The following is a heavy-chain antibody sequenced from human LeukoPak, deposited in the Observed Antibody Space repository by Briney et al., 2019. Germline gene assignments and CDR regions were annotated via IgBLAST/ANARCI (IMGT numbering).Heavy chain of an antibody. J-gene: IGHJ4*02. D-gene: IGHD3-22*01. Sequence: SETLSLTCTVSGGSVNSGSYYWSWIRQPPGKGLEWIGYIYYSGSTNYNPSLKSRVTILVDTSKNQFSLKLSSVTAADTAVYYCARGGTNLLGDVTMIVVESSGYYFDYWGQGTLVTVSS. CDR1: GGSVNSGSYY. CDR3: ARGGTNLLGDVTMIVVESSGYYFDY. V-gene: IGHV4-61*01. CDR2: IYYSGST.